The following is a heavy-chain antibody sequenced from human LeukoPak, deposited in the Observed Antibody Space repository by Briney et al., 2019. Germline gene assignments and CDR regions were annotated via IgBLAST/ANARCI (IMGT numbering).Heavy chain of an antibody. Sequence: GGSLRLSCVASGFTFSDYAMNWVRQAPGKGLEWVSTFKTNSGQVYYAESVRGRFTISRDNSKNTVYLQMSSLRAEDTDLYYCARSVPDYTRFDYWGQGALVTVSS. CDR1: GFTFSDYA. CDR3: ARSVPDYTRFDY. CDR2: FKTNSGQV. V-gene: IGHV3-23*01. J-gene: IGHJ4*02. D-gene: IGHD4-11*01.